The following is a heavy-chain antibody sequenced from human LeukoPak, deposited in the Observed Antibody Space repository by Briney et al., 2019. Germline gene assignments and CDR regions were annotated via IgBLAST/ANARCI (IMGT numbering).Heavy chain of an antibody. CDR1: GGSISSSSYY. D-gene: IGHD3-10*01. CDR3: GRAPGFGWGIYSPPNYYFNY. J-gene: IGHJ4*02. CDR2: IYYSGST. Sequence: PSETLSLTCTVSGGSISSSSYYWGWIRQPPGKGLEWIGSIYYSGSTYYNPSLKSRVTISIDTSKNHFSLKLSSVTAADTAVYYCGRAPGFGWGIYSPPNYYFNYGGQGPLATVPP. V-gene: IGHV4-39*07.